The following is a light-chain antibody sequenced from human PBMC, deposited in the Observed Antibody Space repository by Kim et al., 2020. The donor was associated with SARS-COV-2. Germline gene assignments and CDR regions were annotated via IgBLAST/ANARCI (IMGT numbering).Light chain of an antibody. V-gene: IGLV3-21*04. CDR1: NIGSKN. Sequence: SDELTQPPSVSVAPGKTARITCGGNNIGSKNVHWYQQKPGQAPVVVIYYDSYRPSGIPERFSGSNYGNTTTLTISRVEAGDEADYYCQVWDSSSDHWVFGGGTKLTVL. CDR3: QVWDSSSDHWV. CDR2: YDS. J-gene: IGLJ3*02.